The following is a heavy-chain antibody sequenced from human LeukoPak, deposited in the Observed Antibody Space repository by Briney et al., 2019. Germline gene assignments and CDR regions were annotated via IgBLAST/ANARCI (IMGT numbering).Heavy chain of an antibody. CDR1: GLTFSNYW. CDR3: LRPFPGDCSSTSCHGFDL. Sequence: GSLRLSCAASGLTFSNYWMSWVRQAPGKGLEWVATIRLDGGDKNYVDSVRGRFIISRDNAENSVYLQMNSLRAEDTAVYFCLRPFPGDCSSTSCHGFDLWGQGTLVTVSS. V-gene: IGHV3-7*01. J-gene: IGHJ4*02. D-gene: IGHD2-2*01. CDR2: IRLDGGDK.